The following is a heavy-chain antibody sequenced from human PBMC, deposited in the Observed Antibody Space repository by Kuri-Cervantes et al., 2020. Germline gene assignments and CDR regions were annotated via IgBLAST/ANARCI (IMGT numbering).Heavy chain of an antibody. CDR3: ARMGTAMIYDYYGMDV. CDR1: GYTFTSYD. D-gene: IGHD5-18*01. CDR2: MNPNSGNT. J-gene: IGHJ6*02. V-gene: IGHV1-8*01. Sequence: ASAKVSCKASGYTFTSYDINCVRQAAGQGREWVGWMNPNSGNTGYAQKFQGRVTMTRKTSKSTAYMELSSLRSEETAGYYCARMGTAMIYDYYGMDVWGQGTTVPSP.